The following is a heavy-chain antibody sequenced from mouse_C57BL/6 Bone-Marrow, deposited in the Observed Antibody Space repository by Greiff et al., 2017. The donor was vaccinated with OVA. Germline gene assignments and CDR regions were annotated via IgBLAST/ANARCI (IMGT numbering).Heavy chain of an antibody. CDR3: ARGWLLRGGFDY. J-gene: IGHJ2*01. V-gene: IGHV1-19*01. Sequence: VQLQQSGPVLVKPGASVKMSCKASGYTFTDYYMNWVQQSHGKSLEWIGVINPYNGVTSYNQKFKGKATLTVDKSSSTAYMELNSLTSEDSAVYYCARGWLLRGGFDYWGQGTTLTVSS. CDR1: GYTFTDYY. CDR2: INPYNGVT. D-gene: IGHD2-3*01.